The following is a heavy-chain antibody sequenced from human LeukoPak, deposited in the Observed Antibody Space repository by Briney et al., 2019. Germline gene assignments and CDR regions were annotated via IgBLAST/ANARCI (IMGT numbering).Heavy chain of an antibody. Sequence: GGSLRLSCVASGLTFSSHAMIWVRQTPGKGLEWVSGITGSGGSTYHAESVKGRFIISRDNSKNTLYLQMNNLRAEDTAVYYCARGDGDWDYWGQGTLVTVSS. CDR3: ARGDGDWDY. J-gene: IGHJ4*02. V-gene: IGHV3-23*01. CDR2: ITGSGGST. D-gene: IGHD4-17*01. CDR1: GLTFSSHA.